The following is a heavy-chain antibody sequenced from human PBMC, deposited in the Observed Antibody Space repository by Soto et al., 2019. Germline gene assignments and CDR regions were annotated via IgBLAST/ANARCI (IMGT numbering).Heavy chain of an antibody. CDR3: AGSYDSSGYYYGWFDP. CDR2: IYYSGST. J-gene: IGHJ5*02. CDR1: GGSISSGDYY. D-gene: IGHD3-22*01. V-gene: IGHV4-30-4*01. Sequence: SETLSLTCTVSGGSISSGDYYWSWIRQPPGKGLEWIGYIYYSGSTYYNPSLKSRVTISVDTSKNQSSLKLSSVTAADTAVYYCAGSYDSSGYYYGWFDPWGQGTLVTVSS.